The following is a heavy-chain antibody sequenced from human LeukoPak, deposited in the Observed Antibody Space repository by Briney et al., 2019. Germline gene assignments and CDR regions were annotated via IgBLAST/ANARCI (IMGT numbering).Heavy chain of an antibody. CDR3: ARTQSIARPKITMIVKLYYYYYMDV. D-gene: IGHD3-22*01. CDR1: GFTFSSYA. CDR2: ISGSGANT. Sequence: GGSLRLSCAASGFTFSSYAMSWVRQAPGKGLEWVSVISGSGANTYYADSVKGRFAISRDNSKNSLYLQMNSLRAEDTAVYYCARTQSIARPKITMIVKLYYYYYMDVWGKGTTVTVSS. V-gene: IGHV3-23*01. J-gene: IGHJ6*03.